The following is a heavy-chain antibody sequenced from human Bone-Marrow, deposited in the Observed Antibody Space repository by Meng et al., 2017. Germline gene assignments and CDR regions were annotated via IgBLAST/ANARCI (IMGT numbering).Heavy chain of an antibody. CDR3: AKVDRAMAIYYYYGMDV. D-gene: IGHD5-18*01. J-gene: IGHJ6*02. CDR1: GFTFSSYA. CDR2: MIGSGGSI. V-gene: IGHV3-23*01. Sequence: GESLKISCAASGFTFSSYAMSWVRQAPGKGLEWASGMIGSGGSIYYADSVKGRFTISRDNSKNTLYLQMNSLRGEDTAVYYCAKVDRAMAIYYYYGMDVWGQGTTVTVSS.